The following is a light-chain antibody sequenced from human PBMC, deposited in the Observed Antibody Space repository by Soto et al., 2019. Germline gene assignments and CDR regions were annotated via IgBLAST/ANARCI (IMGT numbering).Light chain of an antibody. CDR2: GAS. Sequence: IVVPQSPATLSVSPGERATLSCRASQSVSSNLAWYQQKPGQAPRLLIDGASSRATGVPDRFSGTGSGTDFTLTISRLEPEDFAVFYCQQYGNSPITFGQGTKVDIK. J-gene: IGKJ1*01. CDR1: QSVSSN. V-gene: IGKV3-20*01. CDR3: QQYGNSPIT.